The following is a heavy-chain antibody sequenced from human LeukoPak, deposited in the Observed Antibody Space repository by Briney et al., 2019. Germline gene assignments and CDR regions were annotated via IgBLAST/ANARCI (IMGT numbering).Heavy chain of an antibody. V-gene: IGHV1-2*02. CDR2: TNPNSGVT. Sequence: ASVKVSCKASGYSFTGYYIHWVRQAPGQGLEWMGWTNPNSGVTKYEQKFQGRVTMTRDTSTSTAYMELSSLRSDDTAVYYCARGAVGYSGYDNWLDPWGQGTLVTVSS. J-gene: IGHJ5*02. CDR3: ARGAVGYSGYDNWLDP. CDR1: GYSFTGYY. D-gene: IGHD5-12*01.